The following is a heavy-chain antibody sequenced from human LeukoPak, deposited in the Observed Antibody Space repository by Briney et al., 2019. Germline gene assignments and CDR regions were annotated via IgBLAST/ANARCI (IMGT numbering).Heavy chain of an antibody. V-gene: IGHV3-66*01. CDR2: IYSDGTT. CDR3: AKDSRGYCSGGSCYSFDY. Sequence: PGGSLRLSCAASGFTVSSNYMSWVRQAPGKGLEWVSVIYSDGTTYYADSVKGRFTISRDNSKNTLYLQMNSLRAEDTAVYYCAKDSRGYCSGGSCYSFDYWGQGTLVTVSS. D-gene: IGHD2-15*01. CDR1: GFTVSSNY. J-gene: IGHJ4*02.